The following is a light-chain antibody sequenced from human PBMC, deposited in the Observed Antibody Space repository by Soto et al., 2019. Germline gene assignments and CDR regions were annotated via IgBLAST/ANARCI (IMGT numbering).Light chain of an antibody. CDR1: SSNIGNNY. J-gene: IGLJ2*01. CDR2: DNN. CDR3: GTWDSSLSAGV. Sequence: QSVLTQPPSVSAAPGQTVTISCSGSSSNIGNNYVSWYQQLPGTAPKLLIYDNNKRPSGIPDRFSGSKSGTSATLGITGLQTGDEADYYCGTWDSSLSAGVFGGGTKLTVL. V-gene: IGLV1-51*01.